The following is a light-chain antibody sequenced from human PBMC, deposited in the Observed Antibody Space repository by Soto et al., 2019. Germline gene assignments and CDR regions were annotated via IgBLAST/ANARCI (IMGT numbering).Light chain of an antibody. Sequence: DIVMTQSPLSLPVTPGEPASISCRSSQSLLDSNGYNYLEWYLQRPGQSPQLLIYLSSSRASGVPDRFSGSGSGTDFTLKISRVAAADVGVYYCMQALQTPITFGQGTRLEIK. CDR2: LSS. CDR1: QSLLDSNGYNY. CDR3: MQALQTPIT. J-gene: IGKJ5*01. V-gene: IGKV2-28*01.